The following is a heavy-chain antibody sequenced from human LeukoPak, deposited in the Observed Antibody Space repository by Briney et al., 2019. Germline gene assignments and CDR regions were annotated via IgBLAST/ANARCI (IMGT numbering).Heavy chain of an antibody. CDR3: ARGSSGWYYFDY. V-gene: IGHV1-8*02. D-gene: IGHD6-19*01. CDR1: GYTFTDHY. Sequence: ASVNVSCKASGYTFTDHYMHWARQATGQGLEWMGWMNPNSCNTGYAQKFQGRLTMTRNTSISTAYMELSSLRSEDTAVYYCARGSSGWYYFDYWGQGTLVTVSS. J-gene: IGHJ4*02. CDR2: MNPNSCNT.